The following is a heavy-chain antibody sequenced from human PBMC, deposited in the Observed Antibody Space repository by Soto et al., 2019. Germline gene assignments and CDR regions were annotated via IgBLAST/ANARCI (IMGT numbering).Heavy chain of an antibody. CDR2: AYYRSQWYY. CDR1: GDSVSSNSAA. D-gene: IGHD2-8*01. CDR3: SKHNGDSRTYNCMHV. J-gene: IGHJ6*02. V-gene: IGHV6-1*01. Sequence: SQTLSLTCAISGDSVSSNSAAWNWIRQSQTRGLEWLGRAYYRSQWYYDSAVSVRSRITVISDTSKNQFSLQLNSVTPEDTAVYYCSKHNGDSRTYNCMHVWGHATPVTVSS.